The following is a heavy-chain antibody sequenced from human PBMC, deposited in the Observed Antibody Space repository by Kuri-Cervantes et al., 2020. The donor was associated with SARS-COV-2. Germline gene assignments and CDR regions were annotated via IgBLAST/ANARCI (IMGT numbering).Heavy chain of an antibody. CDR3: SIDLGYSSSTSCYEGHYFDV. V-gene: IGHV3-21*01. Sequence: GETLKISCAASGVTFSSYSRNWIRQAPGKGLEWVSSISSSRSYIYYADSVKGRFTISSDNAKNSLYLQMNSLRADDTAVYYCSIDLGYSSSTSCYEGHYFDVRGQGTLVTVSS. CDR1: GVTFSSYS. J-gene: IGHJ4*03. CDR2: ISSSRSYI. D-gene: IGHD2-2*01.